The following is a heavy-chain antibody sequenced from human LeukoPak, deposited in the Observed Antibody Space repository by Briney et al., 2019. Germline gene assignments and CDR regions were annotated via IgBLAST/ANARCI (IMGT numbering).Heavy chain of an antibody. CDR3: AREGNWNDGFDY. CDR1: GGSISSYY. J-gene: IGHJ4*02. D-gene: IGHD1-20*01. V-gene: IGHV4-59*01. CDR2: IYYSGST. Sequence: PSETLSLTCTVSGGSISSYYWSWIRQPPGKGLEWIGYIYYSGSTNYNPSLKSRVTISVDTSKNQFSLKLSSVTAADTAVYCCAREGNWNDGFDYWGQGTLVTVSS.